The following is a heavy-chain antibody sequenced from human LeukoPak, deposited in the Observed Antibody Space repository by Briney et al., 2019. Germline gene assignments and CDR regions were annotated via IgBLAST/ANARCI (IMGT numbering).Heavy chain of an antibody. CDR2: ITGSRDRT. Sequence: GGSLTLSCAASGFTVSNYAMTWVRQAPGKGLEWVSTITGSRDRTYYADSVKGRFTISRDNPKNTLYLQMNSLRAEDTAVYYCSKDSGFFDIWPEGQWSPSLQ. J-gene: IGHJ3*02. CDR3: SKDSGFFDI. V-gene: IGHV3-23*01. CDR1: GFTVSNYA. D-gene: IGHD3-10*01.